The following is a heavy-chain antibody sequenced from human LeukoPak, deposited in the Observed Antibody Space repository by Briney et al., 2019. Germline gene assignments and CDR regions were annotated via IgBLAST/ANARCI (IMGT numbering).Heavy chain of an antibody. D-gene: IGHD5-24*01. J-gene: IGHJ3*02. Sequence: KPSETLSLTCTVSGVSISSYYWSWIRQPPGKGLEWIGYIYYSGSTNYNPSLKSRVTISVDTSKNQFSLKLSSVTAADTAVYYCARGERWLQNGDAFDIWGQGTMVTVSS. V-gene: IGHV4-59*01. CDR2: IYYSGST. CDR1: GVSISSYY. CDR3: ARGERWLQNGDAFDI.